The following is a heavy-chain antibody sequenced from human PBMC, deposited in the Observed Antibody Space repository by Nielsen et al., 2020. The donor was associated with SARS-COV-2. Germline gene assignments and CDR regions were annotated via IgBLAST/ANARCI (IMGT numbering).Heavy chain of an antibody. D-gene: IGHD2-15*01. V-gene: IGHV1-46*01. CDR2: INPSGGST. CDR1: GYTFTSYY. CDR3: ARGYAQDIVVVVAKRRLGYLQDY. Sequence: ASVKVSCKASGYTFTSYYMHWVRQAPGQGLEWMGIINPSGGSTSYAQKFQGRVTMTRDTSTSTVYMELSSLRSEDTAVYYCARGYAQDIVVVVAKRRLGYLQDYWGQGTLVTVSS. J-gene: IGHJ4*02.